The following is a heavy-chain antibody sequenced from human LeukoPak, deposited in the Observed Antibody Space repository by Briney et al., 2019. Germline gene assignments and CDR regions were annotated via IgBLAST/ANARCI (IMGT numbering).Heavy chain of an antibody. CDR3: ARDFPNSGWYNAFDI. Sequence: SVKVSCKASGGTFSSYAISWVRQAPGQGLEWMGGIIPIFGTANYAQKFQGRVTITTDESTSTAYMELSSLRSEDTAVYYCARDFPNSGWYNAFDIWGQGTMVTVSS. CDR1: GGTFSSYA. CDR2: IIPIFGTA. V-gene: IGHV1-69*05. J-gene: IGHJ3*02. D-gene: IGHD6-19*01.